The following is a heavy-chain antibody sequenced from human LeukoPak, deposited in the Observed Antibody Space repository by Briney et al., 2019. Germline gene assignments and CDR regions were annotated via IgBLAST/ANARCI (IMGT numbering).Heavy chain of an antibody. CDR3: ARTSGFYYYYYYMDV. J-gene: IGHJ6*03. V-gene: IGHV1-69*13. CDR2: IIPIFGTA. CDR1: GGTFSSYA. D-gene: IGHD3-10*01. Sequence: ASVKVSCKASGGTFSSYAISWVRQAPGQGLEWMGGIIPIFGTANYAQKFQGRVTITADESTSTAYMELSSLRSEDTAVYYCARTSGFYYYYYYMDVWGKGTTVTISS.